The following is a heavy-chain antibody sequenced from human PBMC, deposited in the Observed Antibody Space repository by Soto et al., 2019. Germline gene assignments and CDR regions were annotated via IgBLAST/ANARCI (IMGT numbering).Heavy chain of an antibody. CDR2: IIPILDIT. CDR1: GGTFSTYP. J-gene: IGHJ3*02. D-gene: IGHD2-15*01. CDR3: TRAANIVVSESAFDI. Sequence: QVQLVQSGAEVKKPGSSVKVSCKTSGGTFSTYPITWLRQAPGQGLEWVGRIIPILDITDSAQKFQGRVTXPXXXSXXTANMELSSLRSEETSVYYGTRAANIVVSESAFDIWGQGTMVPVSS. V-gene: IGHV1-69*02.